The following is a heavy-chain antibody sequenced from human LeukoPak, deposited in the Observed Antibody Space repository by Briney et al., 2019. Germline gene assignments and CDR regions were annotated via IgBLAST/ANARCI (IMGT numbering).Heavy chain of an antibody. CDR2: IRAYNGDT. V-gene: IGHV1-18*01. CDR3: ARDFPGIAMAGTFDY. CDR1: GYTFTRYG. J-gene: IGHJ4*02. D-gene: IGHD6-19*01. Sequence: ASVKVSCKASGYTFTRYGISLVRQAPGQGLEWMGWIRAYNGDTNYAPNLQGRVTMTTDTSTNTAYMELRSLRSEDTAVYYCARDFPGIAMAGTFDYWGQGTLVTVSS.